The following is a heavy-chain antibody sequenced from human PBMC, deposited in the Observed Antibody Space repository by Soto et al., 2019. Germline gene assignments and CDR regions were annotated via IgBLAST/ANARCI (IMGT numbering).Heavy chain of an antibody. V-gene: IGHV1-3*01. D-gene: IGHD3-3*01. CDR3: AREEGTIFRVDYYYYGMDV. CDR2: INAGNGNT. Sequence: QVQLVQSGAEVKKPGASVKVSCKASGYTFTSYAMHWVRQAPGQRLEWMGWINAGNGNTKYSQKFQGRVTITRDTSASTAYMELSSLRSEDTAVYYCAREEGTIFRVDYYYYGMDVWGQGTTVTVSS. J-gene: IGHJ6*02. CDR1: GYTFTSYA.